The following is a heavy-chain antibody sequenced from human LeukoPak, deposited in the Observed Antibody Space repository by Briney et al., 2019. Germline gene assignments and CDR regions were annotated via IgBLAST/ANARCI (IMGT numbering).Heavy chain of an antibody. J-gene: IGHJ4*02. Sequence: LVKVSCKASGGTFSSYAISWVRQAPGQGLEWMGRIIPIFGTANYAQKFQGRVTITTDESTSTAYMELSSLRSEDTAVYYCAREGGSSSWYLVEYWGQGTLVTVSS. CDR2: IIPIFGTA. CDR3: AREGGSSSWYLVEY. D-gene: IGHD6-13*01. CDR1: GGTFSSYA. V-gene: IGHV1-69*05.